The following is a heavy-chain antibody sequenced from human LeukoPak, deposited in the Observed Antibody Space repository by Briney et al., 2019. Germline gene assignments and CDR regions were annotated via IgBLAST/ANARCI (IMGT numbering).Heavy chain of an antibody. CDR3: AKAGRSSGWYWFAY. Sequence: GGSLRLSCAASGFTFRNYAMSWVRQAPGKGLEWVSAISGSGDETNYADYVKGRLTISRDNSKNTLFLQMNSLRAEDTAVYYCAKAGRSSGWYWFAYWGQGTLVTVSS. CDR1: GFTFRNYA. D-gene: IGHD6-19*01. J-gene: IGHJ4*02. V-gene: IGHV3-23*01. CDR2: ISGSGDET.